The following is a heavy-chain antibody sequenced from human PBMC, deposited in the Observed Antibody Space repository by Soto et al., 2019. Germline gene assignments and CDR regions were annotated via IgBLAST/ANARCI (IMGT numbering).Heavy chain of an antibody. CDR3: AAGGEWSFNFVY. Sequence: GGSLRLSCAASGFTFSSYAMIWVHQAPGKGLEWVSGIAGSGANTYYPDSVKGRFTISRDNSKNTLYLQMNNLRVEDTAVSYCAAGGEWSFNFVYWGQGTLVTVSS. CDR2: IAGSGANT. J-gene: IGHJ4*02. D-gene: IGHD3-3*01. CDR1: GFTFSSYA. V-gene: IGHV3-23*01.